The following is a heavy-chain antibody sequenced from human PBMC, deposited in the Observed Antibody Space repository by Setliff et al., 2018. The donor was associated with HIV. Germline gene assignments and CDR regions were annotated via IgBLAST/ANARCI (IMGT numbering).Heavy chain of an antibody. CDR1: GGSIDNNKYY. J-gene: IGHJ4*02. V-gene: IGHV4-39*07. D-gene: IGHD6-13*01. Sequence: SETLSLTCSVSGGSIDNNKYYWTWIRQPPGKGLEWIGSIYYSGSTYYNPSLKSRVTISVDTSKNQFSLKLSSVTAADTAVYYCARGSLYSSSSCFDYWGQGTLVTVSS. CDR3: ARGSLYSSSSCFDY. CDR2: IYYSGST.